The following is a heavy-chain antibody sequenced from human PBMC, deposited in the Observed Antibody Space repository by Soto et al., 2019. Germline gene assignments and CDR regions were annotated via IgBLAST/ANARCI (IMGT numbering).Heavy chain of an antibody. CDR2: ITTSSTYI. Sequence: EVQLVESGGGLVKPGGSLRLSCAASGFTFSSYSMNWVRQAPGKGLEWVSTITTSSTYIDYADSVKGRFTISRDNSKNSLYLQMNSLRVDDTAVYYCARVQWLASQIWGPVTMVTVSS. J-gene: IGHJ3*02. D-gene: IGHD6-19*01. CDR3: ARVQWLASQI. CDR1: GFTFSSYS. V-gene: IGHV3-21*01.